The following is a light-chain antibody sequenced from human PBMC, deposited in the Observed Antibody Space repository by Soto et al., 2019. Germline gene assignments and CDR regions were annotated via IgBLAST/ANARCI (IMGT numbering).Light chain of an antibody. CDR2: GAS. Sequence: DLQLTQSPSSLSASVGDRVTITCRASQSIRTYLNWYQQKPGKVPNLLIYGASSLQSGVPSRFSRSRSETAFTLTINILQPEVFATYYCQQSYTAVFTFGPGTKVDSK. V-gene: IGKV1-39*01. CDR1: QSIRTY. J-gene: IGKJ3*01. CDR3: QQSYTAVFT.